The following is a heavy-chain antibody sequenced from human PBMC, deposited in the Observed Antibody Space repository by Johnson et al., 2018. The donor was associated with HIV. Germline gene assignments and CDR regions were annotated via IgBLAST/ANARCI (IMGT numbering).Heavy chain of an antibody. CDR1: GFTFSDYY. D-gene: IGHD3-3*01. J-gene: IGHJ3*02. CDR3: AKSPRFTIFGSDAFDI. Sequence: VQLVEPGGGLVKPGGSLRLSCVGSGFTFSDYYMSWVRQAPGKGLEWISYIIGSAGSTYYADSVKCRFTISRDNSKNTLYLQMNSPGAEDTAVYYCAKSPRFTIFGSDAFDIWGQGTMVTVSS. V-gene: IGHV3-23*04. CDR2: IIGSAGST.